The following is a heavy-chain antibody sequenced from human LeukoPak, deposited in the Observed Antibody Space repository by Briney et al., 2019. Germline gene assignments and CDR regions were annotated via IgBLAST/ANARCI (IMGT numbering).Heavy chain of an antibody. Sequence: GASVKVSCKASGYTFTSYYMHWVRQAPGQGLEWMGIINPSGGSTSYAQKFQGRVTMTRETSTSTVYMELSSLRSEDTAVYYCARDQGTTVTTLDAFDIWGQGTMVTVSS. D-gene: IGHD4-17*01. CDR3: ARDQGTTVTTLDAFDI. CDR2: INPSGGST. CDR1: GYTFTSYY. V-gene: IGHV1-46*01. J-gene: IGHJ3*02.